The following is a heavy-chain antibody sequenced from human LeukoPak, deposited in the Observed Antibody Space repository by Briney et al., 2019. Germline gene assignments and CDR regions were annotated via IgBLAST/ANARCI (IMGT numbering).Heavy chain of an antibody. CDR2: IWYDGSNK. CDR1: GFTFSSYG. CDR3: ARGSSSSWYTYYYYGMDV. Sequence: GRSLRLSCAASGFTFSSYGMHWVRQAPGKGLEWVAVIWYDGSNKYYADSVKGRFTISRDNSKNTLYLQMNSLRAEDTAVYYCARGSSSSWYTYYYYGMDVWGQGTTVTVSS. D-gene: IGHD6-13*01. J-gene: IGHJ6*02. V-gene: IGHV3-33*01.